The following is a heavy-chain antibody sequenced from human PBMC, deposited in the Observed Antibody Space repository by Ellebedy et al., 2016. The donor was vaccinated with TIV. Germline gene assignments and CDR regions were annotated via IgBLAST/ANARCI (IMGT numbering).Heavy chain of an antibody. D-gene: IGHD6-19*01. CDR3: VRGWYSSGHCDVFAM. CDR2: ISSSSTI. J-gene: IGHJ3*02. V-gene: IGHV3-48*01. Sequence: GGSLRLXCAASGFTFSSYSMNWVRQAPGKGLEWVSYISSSSTIHYADSVKGRFTISRDNAQNTVYLQMNSLRLEDTAVYYCVRGWYSSGHCDVFAMWGQGTIVTVSS. CDR1: GFTFSSYS.